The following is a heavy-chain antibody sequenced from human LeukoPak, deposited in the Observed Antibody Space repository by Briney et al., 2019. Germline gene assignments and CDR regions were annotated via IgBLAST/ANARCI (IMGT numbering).Heavy chain of an antibody. J-gene: IGHJ4*02. CDR2: IYYSGNT. D-gene: IGHD3-22*01. CDR3: ARNYYDSSGYYIDQSYFDY. V-gene: IGHV4-39*07. CDR1: GDSITSSSFY. Sequence: KSSETLSLTCSVSGDSITSSSFYWGWIHQSPGKGLEWIGSIYYSGNTYYNPSLKSRLTISLDTPKNQFSLKLSSVTAADTAVYYCARNYYDSSGYYIDQSYFDYWGQGTLVTVSS.